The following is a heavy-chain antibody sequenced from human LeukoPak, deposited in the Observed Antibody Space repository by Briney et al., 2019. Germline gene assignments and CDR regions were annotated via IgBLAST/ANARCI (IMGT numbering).Heavy chain of an antibody. J-gene: IGHJ5*02. CDR1: GFTFSSYS. D-gene: IGHD2-15*01. CDR2: ISSSSSYI. V-gene: IGHV3-21*01. Sequence: GGSLRLSCAASGFTFSSYSMNWVRQAPGKGLEWVSSISSSSSYIYYADSVKGRFTISRDNAKNSLYLQMNSLRAEDTAVYYCARVVVAAGDNWFDPWGQGTLVTVSS. CDR3: ARVVVAAGDNWFDP.